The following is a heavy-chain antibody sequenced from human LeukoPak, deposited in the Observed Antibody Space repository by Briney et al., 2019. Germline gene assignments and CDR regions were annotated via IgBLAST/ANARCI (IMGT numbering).Heavy chain of an antibody. V-gene: IGHV3-23*01. D-gene: IGHD3-16*01. CDR3: TKDSQSVAFVLDVAFDL. CDR1: GLTFSTYD. CDR2: ISESGSNT. Sequence: GGSLRLSCTASGLTFSTYDLSWVRQSTGKGLEWLSEISESGSNTYYADSVRGRFTISRVNSKNTLYLQMNSLRVEDTADYYCTKDSQSVAFVLDVAFDLWGQGTIVTVSA. J-gene: IGHJ3*01.